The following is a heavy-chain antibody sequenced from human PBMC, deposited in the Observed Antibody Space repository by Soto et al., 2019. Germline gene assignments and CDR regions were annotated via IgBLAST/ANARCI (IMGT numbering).Heavy chain of an antibody. D-gene: IGHD1-26*01. Sequence: GRSLRLSCAASGFTVSSNYMSWVRQAPGKGLEWVSVIYSGGSTYYADSVKGRFTISRDNSKNTLYLQMNSLRAEDTAGYYCASDRASALYDYGMDVWGQGTTVTVCS. CDR3: ASDRASALYDYGMDV. CDR2: IYSGGST. J-gene: IGHJ6*02. CDR1: GFTVSSNY. V-gene: IGHV3-53*01.